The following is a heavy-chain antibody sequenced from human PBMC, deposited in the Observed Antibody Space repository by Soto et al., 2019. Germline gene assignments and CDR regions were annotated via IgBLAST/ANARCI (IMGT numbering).Heavy chain of an antibody. D-gene: IGHD5-18*01. Sequence: PYETLSLTCTVSGASVSTGAYYWGWVRQRPGRGLEWIGYVYESRYTYYNLSLQSRLTISLDRSNNQFSLGLTSVTAADTPVYYSVRALRYTAMVDPWFDPWGQGTLVTVSS. V-gene: IGHV4-31*03. CDR1: GASVSTGAYY. J-gene: IGHJ5*02. CDR2: VYESRYT. CDR3: VRALRYTAMVDPWFDP.